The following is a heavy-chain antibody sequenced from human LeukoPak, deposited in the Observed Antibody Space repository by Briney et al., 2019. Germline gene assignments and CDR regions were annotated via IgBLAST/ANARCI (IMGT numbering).Heavy chain of an antibody. CDR2: IYYSGST. D-gene: IGHD3-3*01. CDR3: ARHPTYYDFWSGYYIIGGIDY. J-gene: IGHJ4*02. Sequence: SETLSLTCTVSGGSISSYYRSWIRQPPGKGLEWIGYIYYSGSTYYNPSLKSRVTISVDTSKNQFSLKLSSVTAADTAVYYCARHPTYYDFWSGYYIIGGIDYWGQGTLVTVSS. CDR1: GGSISSYY. V-gene: IGHV4-59*08.